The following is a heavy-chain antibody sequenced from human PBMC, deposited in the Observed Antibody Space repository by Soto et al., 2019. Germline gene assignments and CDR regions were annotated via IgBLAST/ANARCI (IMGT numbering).Heavy chain of an antibody. J-gene: IGHJ4*02. D-gene: IGHD3-22*01. CDR2: ISSSDTII. Sequence: GGSLRLSCAASGFTLSDYYMSWIRQAPGKGLEWVSYISSSDTIISYADSVKGRFTISRDNAKNSLYLQMNSLRAEDTAVYYCARDLGYYDSSGYFDYWGQGTLVTVSS. CDR1: GFTLSDYY. CDR3: ARDLGYYDSSGYFDY. V-gene: IGHV3-11*01.